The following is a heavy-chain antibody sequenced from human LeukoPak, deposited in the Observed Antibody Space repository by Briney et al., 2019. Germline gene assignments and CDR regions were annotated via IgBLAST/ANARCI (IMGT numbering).Heavy chain of an antibody. Sequence: SETLSLTCTVSGGSISSRSYYWGWIRQPPGKGLEWIGSIYYSGSTYYNPSLKSRVTISVDTSKNQFSLKLSSVTAADTAVYFCATNRVGTYDRPFDIWGQGTMVTVSS. D-gene: IGHD1-26*01. CDR2: IYYSGST. J-gene: IGHJ3*02. CDR1: GGSISSRSYY. CDR3: ATNRVGTYDRPFDI. V-gene: IGHV4-39*07.